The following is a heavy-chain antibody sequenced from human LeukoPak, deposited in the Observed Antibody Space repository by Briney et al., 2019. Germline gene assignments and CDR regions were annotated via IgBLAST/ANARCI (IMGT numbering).Heavy chain of an antibody. Sequence: PSETLSLTCTVSGGSISSYYWSWIRQPPGKGLEWIGYIYYSGSTNYNPSLKSRVTISVDTSKNQFSLKLSSVTAADTAVYYCARGLYYYGSGSYYNVGSPFEGWGQGTLVTVSS. D-gene: IGHD3-10*01. CDR1: GGSISSYY. CDR2: IYYSGST. CDR3: ARGLYYYGSGSYYNVGSPFEG. V-gene: IGHV4-59*12. J-gene: IGHJ4*02.